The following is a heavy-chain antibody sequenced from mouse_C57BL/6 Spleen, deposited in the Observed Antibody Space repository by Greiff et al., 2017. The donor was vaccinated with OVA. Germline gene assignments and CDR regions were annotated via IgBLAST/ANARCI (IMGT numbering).Heavy chain of an antibody. J-gene: IGHJ4*01. CDR3: ARKGDSNYAMDY. CDR2: IDPSDSYT. Sequence: VQLQQPGAELVMPGASVKLSCKASGYTFTSYWMHWVKQRHGQGLEWIGEIDPSDSYTNYNQKFKGKSTLTVDKSSSTAYMQLSSLTSEDSAVYYCARKGDSNYAMDYWGQGTSVTVSS. CDR1: GYTFTSYW. V-gene: IGHV1-69*01. D-gene: IGHD2-5*01.